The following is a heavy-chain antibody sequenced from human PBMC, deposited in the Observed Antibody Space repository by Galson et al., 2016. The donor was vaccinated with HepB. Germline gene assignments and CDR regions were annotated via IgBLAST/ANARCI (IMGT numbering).Heavy chain of an antibody. CDR2: ITPFNGNT. J-gene: IGHJ3*02. CDR3: ARESDSAGTLDM. V-gene: IGHV1-45*02. D-gene: IGHD3-3*01. CDR1: GNTFTYRY. Sequence: SVKVSCKASGNTFTYRYVHWVRQAPGQALEWMGWITPFNGNTNYAQKFQDRVTITRDRSMSTAYMELSSLRSEDTAMYYCARESDSAGTLDMWGQGTMVTVSS.